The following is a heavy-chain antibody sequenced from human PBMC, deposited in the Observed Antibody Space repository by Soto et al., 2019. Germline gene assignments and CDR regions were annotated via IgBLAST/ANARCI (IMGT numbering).Heavy chain of an antibody. CDR2: IKPDGSRT. D-gene: IGHD1-1*01. V-gene: IGHV3-74*03. Sequence: LRLSFAASGFTFGSYWMHWVRQAPGEGLVWVSYIKPDGSRTKDADSVKGRFTISRDNARNTLYLRMNSLRAEDTAVYYCARDNNWSYDSWGRGTLVTVSS. CDR1: GFTFGSYW. CDR3: ARDNNWSYDS. J-gene: IGHJ4*02.